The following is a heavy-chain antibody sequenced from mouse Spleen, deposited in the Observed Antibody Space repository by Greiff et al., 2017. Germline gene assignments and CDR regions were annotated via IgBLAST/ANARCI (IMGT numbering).Heavy chain of an antibody. V-gene: IGHV3-2*02. D-gene: IGHD2-14*01. CDR1: GYSITSDYA. Sequence: EVKLMESGPGLVQPSQSLSLTCTVTGYSITSDYAWNWLRQFPGNKLEWMGYISYSGSTSYNPSLKSRISITRDTSKNQFFLQLNSVTTEDTATYYCTRSYRYYAMDYWGQGTSVTVSS. CDR3: TRSYRYYAMDY. CDR2: ISYSGST. J-gene: IGHJ4*01.